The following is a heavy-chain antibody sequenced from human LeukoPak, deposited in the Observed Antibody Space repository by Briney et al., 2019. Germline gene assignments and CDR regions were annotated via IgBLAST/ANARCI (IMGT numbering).Heavy chain of an antibody. V-gene: IGHV3-49*03. CDR2: IRSETYGGTT. J-gene: IGHJ4*02. D-gene: IGHD1-26*01. CDR1: GFIFGDYA. CDR3: SRPVGATYYFDY. Sequence: GGSLRLSCKASGFIFGDYAMSWFRQAPRKGLEWVGFIRSETYGGTTEYAASVKGRFTISRDDSKSIAYLQMNSLKTEDTALYYCSRPVGATYYFDYWGQGTLVTVSS.